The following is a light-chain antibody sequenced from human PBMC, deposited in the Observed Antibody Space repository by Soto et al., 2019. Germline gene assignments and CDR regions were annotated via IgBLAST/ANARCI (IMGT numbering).Light chain of an antibody. CDR3: QQYYAWPRT. CDR2: GAV. V-gene: IGKV3-15*01. J-gene: IGKJ2*01. Sequence: EIVMTQSPVTLSVSPGERATLSCRASQSVGGDLAWYQQIPGQAPRLLIYGAVTRATGVAARFSGGGCGTEFTLTVDSLQSEDLAIYYCQQYYAWPRTFGQGTKLEI. CDR1: QSVGGD.